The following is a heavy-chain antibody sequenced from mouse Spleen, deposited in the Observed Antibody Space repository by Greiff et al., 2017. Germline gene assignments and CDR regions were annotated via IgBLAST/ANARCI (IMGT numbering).Heavy chain of an antibody. CDR1: GYSFTSDY. J-gene: IGHJ2*01. V-gene: IGHV3-8*01. D-gene: IGHD1-3*01. CDR3: ARDRGSGSGYFDD. Sequence: EVKLQESGPGLAKPSQTLSLTCSVSGYSFTSDYWHWVRQFPGNTLEYMGYISHSGSTYYNTSLNSRISITRDTSKNQYYLQLNSVTTEDRATYYCARDRGSGSGYFDDWGQGTTLTVSS. CDR2: ISHSGST.